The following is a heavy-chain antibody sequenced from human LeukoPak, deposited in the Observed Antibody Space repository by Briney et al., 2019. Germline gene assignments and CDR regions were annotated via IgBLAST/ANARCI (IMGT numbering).Heavy chain of an antibody. Sequence: GGSLRLSCAAFGFTFSSYGVHWVRQAPGKGLEWVAVISYDGSNKYYADSVKGRFTISRDNSKNTLYLQMNSLRAEDTAVYYCAKDVFPLGEIVVPAATPDVWGQGTTVTVSS. CDR2: ISYDGSNK. D-gene: IGHD2-2*01. CDR1: GFTFSSYG. V-gene: IGHV3-30*18. J-gene: IGHJ6*02. CDR3: AKDVFPLGEIVVPAATPDV.